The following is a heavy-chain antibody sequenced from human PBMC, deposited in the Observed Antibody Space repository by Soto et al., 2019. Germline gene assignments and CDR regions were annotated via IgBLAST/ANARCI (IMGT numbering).Heavy chain of an antibody. V-gene: IGHV3-23*01. Sequence: GGSLRLSCAASGSSFVNYAMNWVRQAPGKGLEWVSGLSGSGTSTYYADSVKGRFTISRDNSRDTLFLQMNSLTADDTAVYYCAKATTNGGWFNTFDSWGQGALVTVYS. D-gene: IGHD6-19*01. J-gene: IGHJ4*02. CDR3: AKATTNGGWFNTFDS. CDR2: LSGSGTST. CDR1: GSSFVNYA.